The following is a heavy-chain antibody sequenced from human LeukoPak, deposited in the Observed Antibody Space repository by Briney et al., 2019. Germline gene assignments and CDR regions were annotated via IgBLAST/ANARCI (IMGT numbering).Heavy chain of an antibody. CDR3: AREYSDYGIGVDY. CDR2: IHYSGST. Sequence: PSETLSLTCTVSGGSINNYYWSWIRQPPGKGLEYIGYIHYSGSTNYNPSLKSRVTISGDTSKSQFSLKLSSATAADTAVYYCAREYSDYGIGVDYWGQGTLVTVSS. J-gene: IGHJ4*02. CDR1: GGSINNYY. V-gene: IGHV4-59*12. D-gene: IGHD5-12*01.